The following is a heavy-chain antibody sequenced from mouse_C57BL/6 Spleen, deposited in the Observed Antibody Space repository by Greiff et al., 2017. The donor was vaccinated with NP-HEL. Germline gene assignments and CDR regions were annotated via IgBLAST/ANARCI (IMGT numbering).Heavy chain of an antibody. V-gene: IGHV5-6*01. CDR1: GFTFSSYG. D-gene: IGHD4-1*02. CDR2: ISSGGSYT. CDR3: ARLAPTGTGAMDY. Sequence: EVQRVESGGDLVKPGGSLKLSCTASGFTFSSYGMSWVRQTPDKRLEWVATISSGGSYTYYPDSVKGRFTISRDNAKNTLYLQMSSLKSEDTAMYYCARLAPTGTGAMDYWGQGTSVTVSS. J-gene: IGHJ4*01.